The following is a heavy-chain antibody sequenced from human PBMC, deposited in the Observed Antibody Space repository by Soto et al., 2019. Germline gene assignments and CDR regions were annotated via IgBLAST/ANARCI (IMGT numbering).Heavy chain of an antibody. V-gene: IGHV4-4*07. D-gene: IGHD4-4*01. CDR3: ARDRRNYAPYYYYYGMDV. J-gene: IGHJ6*02. CDR2: IYSDGST. Sequence: LSLTCTVSGGSIIGYYWSCIRQPAGKGLEWIGRIYSDGSTNYNPSLKSRVTISVDTSKNQFSLKLSSVTAADTAVYYCARDRRNYAPYYYYYGMDVWGQGTTVTVSS. CDR1: GGSIIGYY.